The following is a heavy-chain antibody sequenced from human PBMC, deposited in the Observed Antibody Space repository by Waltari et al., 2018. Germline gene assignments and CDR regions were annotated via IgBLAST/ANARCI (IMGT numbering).Heavy chain of an antibody. Sequence: ASGFTFSSYAMSWVRQAPGKGLEWVSAISGSGGSTYYADSVKGRFTISRDNSKNTLYLQMNSLRAEDTAVYYCAKVFYGDYVDGMDVWGQGTTVTVSS. CDR3: AKVFYGDYVDGMDV. CDR1: GFTFSSYA. V-gene: IGHV3-23*01. D-gene: IGHD4-17*01. CDR2: ISGSGGST. J-gene: IGHJ6*02.